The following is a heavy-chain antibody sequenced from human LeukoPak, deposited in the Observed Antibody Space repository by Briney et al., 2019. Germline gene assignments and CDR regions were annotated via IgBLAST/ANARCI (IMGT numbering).Heavy chain of an antibody. V-gene: IGHV3-23*01. CDR2: ISGSDGNT. Sequence: GGSLRLSCAASGFTFSNYAMNWVRQAPGRGLEWVSGISGSDGNTFYADSVKGRFTISRDNSKNTLYLQMNSLRAEDTAVYYCAKVDIAAAGTDFDYWGQGTLVTVSS. D-gene: IGHD6-13*01. J-gene: IGHJ4*02. CDR1: GFTFSNYA. CDR3: AKVDIAAAGTDFDY.